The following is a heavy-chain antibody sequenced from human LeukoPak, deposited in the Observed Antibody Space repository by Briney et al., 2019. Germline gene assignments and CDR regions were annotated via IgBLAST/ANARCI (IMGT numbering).Heavy chain of an antibody. Sequence: GGSLRLSCAASGFTVSSNYMSWVRQAPGKGLEWVSVIYSGGSTYYADSVKGRFTISRDNSKSTLYLQMNSLRAEDTAVYYCARAPYSSSWYRWGQGTLVTVSS. CDR2: IYSGGST. D-gene: IGHD6-13*01. V-gene: IGHV3-66*01. CDR1: GFTVSSNY. J-gene: IGHJ4*02. CDR3: ARAPYSSSWYR.